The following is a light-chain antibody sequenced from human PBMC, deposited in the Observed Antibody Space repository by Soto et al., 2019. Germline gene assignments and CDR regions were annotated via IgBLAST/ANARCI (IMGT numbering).Light chain of an antibody. CDR2: GAS. J-gene: IGKJ4*01. CDR1: QGISRS. Sequence: DIQLTQSPSFLSASVGDTVTITCRASQGISRSLAWYQQKPGKAPKLLIYGASTLQSGVPSRFSGSGSGTEFALAINSLQPEDFASYYCQQLTSYPLPFGGGAKVEIK. CDR3: QQLTSYPLP. V-gene: IGKV1-9*01.